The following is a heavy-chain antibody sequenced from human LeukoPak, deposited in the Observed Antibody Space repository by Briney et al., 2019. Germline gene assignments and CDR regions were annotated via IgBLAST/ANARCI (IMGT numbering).Heavy chain of an antibody. D-gene: IGHD2-21*01. CDR2: FYTSGAP. Sequence: SETLSLTCTVSGGSISRGSYFWSWIRQPAGKGLEWIGRFYTSGAPNYNPSLKSRVTISVDTSRNQFSLKLSSVTAADTAVYYCARGGIPDYWGQGILVTVSS. J-gene: IGHJ4*02. CDR3: ARGGIPDY. V-gene: IGHV4-61*02. CDR1: GGSISRGSYF.